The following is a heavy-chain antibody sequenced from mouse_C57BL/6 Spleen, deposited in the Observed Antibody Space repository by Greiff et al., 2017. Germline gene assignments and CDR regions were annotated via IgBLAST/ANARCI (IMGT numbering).Heavy chain of an antibody. J-gene: IGHJ2*01. V-gene: IGHV1-4*01. CDR2: INPSSGYT. CDR3: ARWGWDY. D-gene: IGHD3-3*01. CDR1: GYTFTSYT. Sequence: QVHVKQSGAELARPGASVKMSCKASGYTFTSYTMHWVKQRPGQGLEWIGYINPSSGYTKYNQKFKDKATLTADKSSSTAYMQLSSLTSADSAVYYCARWGWDYWGQGTTLTVSS.